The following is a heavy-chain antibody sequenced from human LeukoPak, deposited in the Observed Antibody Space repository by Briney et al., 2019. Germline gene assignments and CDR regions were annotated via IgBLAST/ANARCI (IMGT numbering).Heavy chain of an antibody. V-gene: IGHV3-53*01. CDR2: IYSDGNT. D-gene: IGHD5-12*01. CDR3: ARDGGYSGYDADC. CDR1: GFTVSNNR. J-gene: IGHJ4*02. Sequence: GGSLRLSCAAPGFTVSNNRLSWVRQAPGMGLEWVSTIYSDGNTYYPDSVKGRFTISRENDKNSLFLQMNSLRAEDTAVYYCARDGGYSGYDADCWGQGTLSPSPQ.